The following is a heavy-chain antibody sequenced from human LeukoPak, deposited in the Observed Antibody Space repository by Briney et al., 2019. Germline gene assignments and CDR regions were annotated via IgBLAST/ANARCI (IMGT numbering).Heavy chain of an antibody. D-gene: IGHD3-10*01. J-gene: IGHJ2*01. CDR3: ARDTWYDGLYWYFDL. Sequence: GGSLRLSRAASGFTFSSHWMSWVRQAPGKGLEWVANIKEDGSRKYYVDSVKGRFTISRDNSKNTLYLQMNSLRAEDTAVYYCARDTWYDGLYWYFDLWGRGTLVTVSS. CDR1: GFTFSSHW. CDR2: IKEDGSRK. V-gene: IGHV3-7*03.